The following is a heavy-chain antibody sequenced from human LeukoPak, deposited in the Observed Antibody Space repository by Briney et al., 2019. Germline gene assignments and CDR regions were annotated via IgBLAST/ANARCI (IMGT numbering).Heavy chain of an antibody. CDR1: GFTFSRHG. D-gene: IGHD3-16*01. J-gene: IGHJ2*01. Sequence: GGSLRLSCAASGFTFSRHGMHWVRQAPGKGLEWVAVIGDTGRAKYYADSVEGRFTASRYNFKNTLYLEMNSLRYDDTALYYCAREAAWGNWYFDHWGRGTLVTVSS. V-gene: IGHV3-30*03. CDR3: AREAAWGNWYFDH. CDR2: IGDTGRAK.